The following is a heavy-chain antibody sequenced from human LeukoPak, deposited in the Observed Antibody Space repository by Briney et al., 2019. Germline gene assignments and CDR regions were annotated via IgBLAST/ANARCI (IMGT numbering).Heavy chain of an antibody. CDR3: ARLGAAPGPPHYFYYGMDV. V-gene: IGHV4-39*01. CDR2: TYYTGST. D-gene: IGHD6-13*01. CDR1: GGSISSRSYY. Sequence: PSETLSLTCSVSGGSISSRSYYWGWVRQPPGKGLEWIGSTYYTGSTYYNPSLRSRVSISGDTSKNQVSLKVNSVTAADTAVYYCARLGAAPGPPHYFYYGMDVWGQGTMVTVS. J-gene: IGHJ6*02.